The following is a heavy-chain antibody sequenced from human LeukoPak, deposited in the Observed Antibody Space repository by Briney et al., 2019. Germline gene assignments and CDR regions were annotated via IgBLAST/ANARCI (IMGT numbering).Heavy chain of an antibody. V-gene: IGHV3-69-1*02. J-gene: IGHJ4*02. CDR1: GLTFTYSD. Sequence: GGSLRLSCVASGLTFTYSDFNWLRQAPGKGLEWLSTITRRSSNLYYADSVKGRFPTSRDDAKDSVYLQMENLRVEDTAIYYCARNFDSWGQGTLVTVSS. CDR3: ARNFDS. CDR2: ITRRSSNL.